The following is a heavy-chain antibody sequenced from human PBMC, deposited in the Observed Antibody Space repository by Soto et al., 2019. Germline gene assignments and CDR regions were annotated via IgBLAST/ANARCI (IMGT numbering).Heavy chain of an antibody. CDR3: AKVSWDATIRFLEWSLDY. D-gene: IGHD3-3*01. J-gene: IGHJ4*02. V-gene: IGHV3-30*18. CDR2: ISYDGSNK. CDR1: GFTFSSYG. Sequence: GGSLRLSCAASGFTFSSYGMHWVRQAPGKGLEWVAVISYDGSNKYYADSVKGRFTISRDNSKNTLYLQMNSLRAEDTAVYYCAKVSWDATIRFLEWSLDYWGQGTLVTVSS.